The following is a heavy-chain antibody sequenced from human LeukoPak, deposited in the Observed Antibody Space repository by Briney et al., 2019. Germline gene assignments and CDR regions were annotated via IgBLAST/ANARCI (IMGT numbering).Heavy chain of an antibody. V-gene: IGHV1-18*01. Sequence: GASVKVSCKASGYTFTSYGISWVRQAPGQGLEWMGWISAYNGNTNYAQKLEGRVTMTTDTSTSTAYMELRSLRSDDTAVYYCARVRTYYYDSSGYRRCLFDYWGQGTLVTVSS. J-gene: IGHJ4*02. CDR3: ARVRTYYYDSSGYRRCLFDY. CDR1: GYTFTSYG. D-gene: IGHD3-22*01. CDR2: ISAYNGNT.